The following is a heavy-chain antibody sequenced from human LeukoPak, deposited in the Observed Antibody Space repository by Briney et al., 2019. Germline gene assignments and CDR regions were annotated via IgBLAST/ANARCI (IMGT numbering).Heavy chain of an antibody. Sequence: PGGSLRLSCAASGLPFDEYGMSWVRPAPGKGREWVFGINWSGGSTGYADSVKGRFTISRDNAKNSLYLQMNSLRAEDTALYYCSGGIRLGELSSWGQGTLVTVSS. D-gene: IGHD3-16*02. V-gene: IGHV3-20*04. J-gene: IGHJ5*02. CDR2: INWSGGST. CDR1: GLPFDEYG. CDR3: SGGIRLGELSS.